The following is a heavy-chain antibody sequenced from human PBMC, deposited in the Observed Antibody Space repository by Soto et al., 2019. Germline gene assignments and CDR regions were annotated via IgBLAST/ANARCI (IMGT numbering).Heavy chain of an antibody. V-gene: IGHV3-7*03. CDR3: ARDALGYCTSTSCYWSEDY. J-gene: IGHJ4*02. CDR2: IKQEGSEK. Sequence: EVQLVESGGGLVQPGGSLRLSCSASGFTFSTYWMSWGRQAPGKGLEWVANIKQEGSEKYYVDSVKGRFTISRDNAKNSLYLQMNSLRAEDTAVYYCARDALGYCTSTSCYWSEDYWGQGTLVTVSS. CDR1: GFTFSTYW. D-gene: IGHD2-2*01.